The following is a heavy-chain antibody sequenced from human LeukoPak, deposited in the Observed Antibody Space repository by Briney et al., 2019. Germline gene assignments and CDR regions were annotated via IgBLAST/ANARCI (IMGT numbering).Heavy chain of an antibody. V-gene: IGHV1-24*01. CDR3: ATADPLAVAGSFNY. D-gene: IGHD6-19*01. J-gene: IGHJ4*02. CDR1: GYTLTELS. CDR2: FDPEDGET. Sequence: ASVKVSCKVSGYTLTELSMHWVRQAPGKGLEWMGGFDPEDGETIYAQKFQGRVTMTEDTSTDTAYMELSSLRSEDTAVYYCATADPLAVAGSFNYWGQGTLVTVSS.